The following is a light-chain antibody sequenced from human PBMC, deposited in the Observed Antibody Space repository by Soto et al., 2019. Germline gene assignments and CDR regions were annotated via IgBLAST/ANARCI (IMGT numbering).Light chain of an antibody. CDR2: GAS. J-gene: IGKJ1*01. V-gene: IGKV3-15*01. CDR3: QQYNIWPQT. CDR1: QSLYNN. Sequence: EMVMTQSPATLSVSPGERATLSCRASQSLYNNYLAWYQEKPGQAPRLLIYGASTRATGIPARFSGSGSGTEFTLTISSLQSEDFAVYFCQQYNIWPQTFGQGTKVDIK.